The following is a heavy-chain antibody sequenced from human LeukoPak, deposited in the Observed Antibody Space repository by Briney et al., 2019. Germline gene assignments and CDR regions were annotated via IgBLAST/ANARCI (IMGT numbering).Heavy chain of an antibody. D-gene: IGHD3-10*01. J-gene: IGHJ4*02. CDR2: ISGSGSTT. Sequence: GGSLRLSCAASGFTFSSYAMSWVRQAPGKGLEWVSVISGSGSTTYYADSVKGRFTISRDNSKNTLYLQMSSLRAEDTAVYYCAKVGDYYGSGKYSNFDYWGQGTLVTVSS. CDR1: GFTFSSYA. V-gene: IGHV3-23*01. CDR3: AKVGDYYGSGKYSNFDY.